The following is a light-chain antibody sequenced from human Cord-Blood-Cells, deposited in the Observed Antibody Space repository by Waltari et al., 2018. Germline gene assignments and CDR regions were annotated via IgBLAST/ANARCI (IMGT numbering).Light chain of an antibody. CDR2: EGS. Sequence: QSALTQPASVSGSPGQSITISCTGTSSDVGSYNLVSWYQQHPGKAPKLMIYEGSKRPSVFSNRFSGSTSGNTASLTISGLQAEDESDYYCCSYAGSSTFVVFGGGTKLTVI. CDR1: SSDVGSYNL. V-gene: IGLV2-23*03. J-gene: IGLJ2*01. CDR3: CSYAGSSTFVV.